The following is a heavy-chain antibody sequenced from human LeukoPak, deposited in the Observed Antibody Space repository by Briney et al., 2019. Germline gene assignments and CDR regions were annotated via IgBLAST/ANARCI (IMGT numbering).Heavy chain of an antibody. CDR1: GFTFSSYA. J-gene: IGHJ6*02. CDR3: AKDTSNGYTDSYYGMDV. D-gene: IGHD5-24*01. Sequence: SGGSLRLSCAASGFTFSSYAMTWVRQAPGEGLEWVSTISGSGTTTYYADSVKGRFTISRDNSKNTLYLQMNSLRAEDTAVYYCAKDTSNGYTDSYYGMDVWGQGTTVTVSS. V-gene: IGHV3-23*01. CDR2: ISGSGTTT.